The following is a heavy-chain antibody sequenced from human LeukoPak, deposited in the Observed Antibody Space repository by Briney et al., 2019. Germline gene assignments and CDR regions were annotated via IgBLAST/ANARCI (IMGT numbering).Heavy chain of an antibody. CDR2: IYYSGST. V-gene: IGHV4-59*12. Sequence: SETLSLTCTVSGGSISSYYWSWIRQPPGKGLEWIGYIYYSGSTNYNPSLKSRVTISVDTSKNQFSLKLSSVTAADTAVYYCARESPIAVAGTGDFDYWGQGTLVTVSS. CDR3: ARESPIAVAGTGDFDY. J-gene: IGHJ4*02. D-gene: IGHD6-19*01. CDR1: GGSISSYY.